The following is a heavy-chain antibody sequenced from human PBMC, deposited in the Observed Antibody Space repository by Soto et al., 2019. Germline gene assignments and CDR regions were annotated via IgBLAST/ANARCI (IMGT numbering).Heavy chain of an antibody. Sequence: QVQLVESGGGLVKPGGSLRLSCAASGFTFSDYYMSWIRQAPGKGLEWVSYISSSGSTIYYADSVKARFTISRDNAKHSQCQQINSLRTEDTAVYYCASDEYSGQSGDFHYWGQGTLVTVSS. CDR2: ISSSGSTI. CDR3: ASDEYSGQSGDFHY. J-gene: IGHJ4*02. V-gene: IGHV3-11*01. D-gene: IGHD6-6*01. CDR1: GFTFSDYY.